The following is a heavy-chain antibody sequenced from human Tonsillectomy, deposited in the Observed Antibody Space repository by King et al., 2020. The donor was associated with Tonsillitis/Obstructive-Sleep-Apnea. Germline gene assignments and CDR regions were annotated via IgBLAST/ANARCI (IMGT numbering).Heavy chain of an antibody. V-gene: IGHV4-61*01. J-gene: IGHJ4*02. D-gene: IGHD3-10*01. Sequence: QLQESGPGLVKPSETLSLTCTVSGGSVSSGSYYWSWIRHPPGKGLAWIGYIYYSGCTNYNPSLKSRVTQSVDTSKNQFSLKLSSVTAADTAVYYFAREGEGLMVQGVIAPDYWGQGTLVTVSS. CDR1: GGSVSSGSYY. CDR2: IYYSGCT. CDR3: AREGEGLMVQGVIAPDY.